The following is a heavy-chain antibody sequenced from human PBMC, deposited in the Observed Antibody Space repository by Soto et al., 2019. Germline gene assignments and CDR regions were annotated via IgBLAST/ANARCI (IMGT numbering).Heavy chain of an antibody. Sequence: EVQLLESGGDLVQPGGSLRLSCAASGFTFSTYTMSWVRQAPGKGLEWVSAISGSGGSPSYADSVQGRFPISRDNPKNTLYLQMNSLRVEDTAMYYCAKARCSTTNCYVPDYWGQGTLVTVSS. J-gene: IGHJ4*02. V-gene: IGHV3-23*01. CDR3: AKARCSTTNCYVPDY. CDR1: GFTFSTYT. D-gene: IGHD2-2*01. CDR2: ISGSGGSP.